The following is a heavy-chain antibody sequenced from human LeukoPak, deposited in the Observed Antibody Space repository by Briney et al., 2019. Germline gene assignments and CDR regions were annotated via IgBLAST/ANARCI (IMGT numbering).Heavy chain of an antibody. V-gene: IGHV4-61*01. CDR3: ARSRAFNSGAFDP. J-gene: IGHJ5*02. Sequence: SETLSLTCTVSGASVSSASYWTWIRQPPGKGVEWIAHIYNGVNTNCNPSLKSRVTISVDTSKNQFSLRLNSVTAADTAVYYCARSRAFNSGAFDPWGQGSLVTVSS. D-gene: IGHD1-26*01. CDR2: IYNGVNT. CDR1: GASVSSASY.